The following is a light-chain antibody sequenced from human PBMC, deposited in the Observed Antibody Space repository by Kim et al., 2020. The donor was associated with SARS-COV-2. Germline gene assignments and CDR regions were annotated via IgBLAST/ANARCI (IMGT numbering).Light chain of an antibody. V-gene: IGLV2-14*03. CDR2: HVS. Sequence: GQSITISGSGNSGDIDGYNIVISCLHPPGKVPKFIIYHVSKRPPGVSNRFSASKSGHTAYLTISGLQDDDEAYYDCSARTTRSSYVFGSGTKVTVL. CDR3: SARTTRSSYV. J-gene: IGLJ1*01. CDR1: SGDIDGYNI.